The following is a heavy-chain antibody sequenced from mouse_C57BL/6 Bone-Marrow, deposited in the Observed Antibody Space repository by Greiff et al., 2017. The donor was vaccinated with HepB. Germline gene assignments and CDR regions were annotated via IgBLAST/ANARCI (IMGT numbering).Heavy chain of an antibody. J-gene: IGHJ3*01. Sequence: QVQLQQSGAELAKPGASVKLSCKASGYTFTSYWMHWVKQRPGQGLEWIGYINPSSGYTKYNQKFKDKATLTADKSSSTAYMQLSSLTYEDSAVYYCAREGTTVVARNWFAYWGQGNLVTVSA. CDR3: AREGTTVVARNWFAY. D-gene: IGHD1-1*01. CDR2: INPSSGYT. CDR1: GYTFTSYW. V-gene: IGHV1-7*01.